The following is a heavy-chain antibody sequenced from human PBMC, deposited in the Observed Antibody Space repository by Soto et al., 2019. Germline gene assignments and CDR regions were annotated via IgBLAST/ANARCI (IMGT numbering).Heavy chain of an antibody. CDR3: ARSQGSSTSLEIYYYYYYGMDV. J-gene: IGHJ6*02. V-gene: IGHV1-69*01. D-gene: IGHD2-2*01. Sequence: QVQLVQSGAEVKKPGSSVKVSCKASVGTFSSYAISWVRQAPGQGLEWMGGIIPISGTANYAQKFQGRVTITADESTSTAYRELSSLRSEDTAVYYCARSQGSSTSLEIYYYYYYGMDVWGQGPTVTVSS. CDR2: IIPISGTA. CDR1: VGTFSSYA.